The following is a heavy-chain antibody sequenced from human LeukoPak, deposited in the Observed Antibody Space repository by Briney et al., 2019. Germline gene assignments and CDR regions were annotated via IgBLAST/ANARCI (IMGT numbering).Heavy chain of an antibody. CDR1: GXXFXXYG. D-gene: IGHD3-22*01. J-gene: IGHJ4*02. V-gene: IGHV3-30*18. CDR2: ISYXXSNK. CDR3: AKXHYYDSSGYYPFDY. Sequence: GGSLRLSCAASGXXFXXYGXXWXXXAPGXGLXXVXXISYXXSNKYYADSVKGRFTISRDNSKNTLYLQMNSLRAEDTAVYYCAKXHYYDSSGYYPFDYWGQGTLVTVSS.